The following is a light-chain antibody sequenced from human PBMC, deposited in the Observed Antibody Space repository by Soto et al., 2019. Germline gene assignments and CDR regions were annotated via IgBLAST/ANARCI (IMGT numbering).Light chain of an antibody. CDR1: QTIRNN. CDR2: VAS. V-gene: IGKV3-15*01. Sequence: EILMTQSPATLSVSPGERATLSCRSSQTIRNNLAWYQQKPGQAPRLLIYVASTRATDIPARFSGSGSGTDVTLTISSLQSEYFAFYYCQQYNSWPLPVGGGNNVDIK. J-gene: IGKJ4*02. CDR3: QQYNSWPLP.